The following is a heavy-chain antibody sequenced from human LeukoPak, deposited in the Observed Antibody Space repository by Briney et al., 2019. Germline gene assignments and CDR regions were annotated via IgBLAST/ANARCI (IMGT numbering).Heavy chain of an antibody. V-gene: IGHV3-23*01. CDR2: ISGSGGST. J-gene: IGHJ1*01. D-gene: IGHD3-3*01. CDR3: AKDLAFWSGYYIRYFQH. Sequence: GGSLRLSCAASGFTFSSYAMSWVRQAPGKGLEWVSAISGSGGSTYYADSVKGRFTISRDNSKNTLYLQMNSLRAEDAAVYYCAKDLAFWSGYYIRYFQHWGQGTLVTVSS. CDR1: GFTFSSYA.